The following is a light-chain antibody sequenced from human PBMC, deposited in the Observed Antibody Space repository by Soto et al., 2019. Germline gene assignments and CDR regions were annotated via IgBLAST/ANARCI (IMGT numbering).Light chain of an antibody. CDR1: QSVSSN. J-gene: IGKJ1*01. CDR3: QQYNNWPPWT. CDR2: GAS. V-gene: IGKV3-15*01. Sequence: IVLTQSPATLSQTPGERVTLSCRASQSVSSNLAWYQQKPGQAPRLLIYGASTRATGNPARFSGSGSGTEFTLTISGLQSEDFAVYYCQQYNNWPPWTFGQGTKVDIK.